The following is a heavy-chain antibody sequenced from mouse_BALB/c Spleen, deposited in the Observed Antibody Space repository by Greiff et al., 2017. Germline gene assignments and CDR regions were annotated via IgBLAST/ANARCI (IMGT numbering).Heavy chain of an antibody. CDR1: GYTFTSYT. CDR2: INPSSGYT. D-gene: IGHD2-14*01. J-gene: IGHJ4*01. CDR3: ARYYRFYAMDY. V-gene: IGHV1-4*01. Sequence: QVHVKQSGAELARPGASVKMSCKASGYTFTSYTMHWVKQRPGQGLEWIGYINPSSGYTNYNQKFKDKATLTADKSSSTAYMQLSSLTSEDSAVYYCARYYRFYAMDYWGQGTSVTVSS.